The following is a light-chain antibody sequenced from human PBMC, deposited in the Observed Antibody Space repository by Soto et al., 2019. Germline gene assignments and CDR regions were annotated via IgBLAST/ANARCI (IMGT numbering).Light chain of an antibody. CDR3: QSYDSSLNNYV. Sequence: QSVLTQPPSVSGAPGQSVAISCTGSSSNIGTGYDVHWYQQLPGTAPKLLIFENSNRPSGVPDRFSGSKSGTSASLAITGLQAEDEADYYCQSYDSSLNNYVFGTGTKVTVL. CDR2: ENS. V-gene: IGLV1-40*01. J-gene: IGLJ1*01. CDR1: SSNIGTGYD.